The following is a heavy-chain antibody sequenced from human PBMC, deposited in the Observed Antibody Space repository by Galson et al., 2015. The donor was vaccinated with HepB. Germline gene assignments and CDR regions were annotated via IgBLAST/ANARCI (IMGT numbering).Heavy chain of an antibody. CDR1: GGPFSTYA. D-gene: IGHD1-7*01. V-gene: IGHV1-69*13. Sequence: SVKVSCKASGGPFSTYAIIWVRQAPGQGLEWMGGIIPIFDTGNYAQKFQGRVTPTADESTNTGYMELSSLTSEDTAVYYCAKGTTREGYYLGYWGQGTLVTVSS. CDR2: IIPIFDTG. CDR3: AKGTTREGYYLGY. J-gene: IGHJ4*02.